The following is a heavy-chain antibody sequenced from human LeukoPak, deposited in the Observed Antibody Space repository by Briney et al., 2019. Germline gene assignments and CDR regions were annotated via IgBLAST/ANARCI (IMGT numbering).Heavy chain of an antibody. V-gene: IGHV4-39*01. Sequence: SETLSPTCSVSGGSISRSSYYWTWIRQSPGRGLGWIGNTYYSGSTLYNPSLKSRVTISVDTSKNQFSLRLTSVTAADTAVYYCARPRGDLWSGYDYWGQGVLVTVSP. CDR1: GGSISRSSYY. J-gene: IGHJ4*02. D-gene: IGHD3-3*01. CDR2: TYYSGST. CDR3: ARPRGDLWSGYDY.